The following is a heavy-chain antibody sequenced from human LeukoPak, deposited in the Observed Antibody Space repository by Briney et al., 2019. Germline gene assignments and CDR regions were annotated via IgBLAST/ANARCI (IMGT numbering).Heavy chain of an antibody. J-gene: IGHJ4*02. CDR3: AKVHYEGGYPENY. D-gene: IGHD5-12*01. CDR1: GFTFCSYA. V-gene: IGHV3-23*01. CDR2: ISGSAGST. Sequence: GGSLRLSCAASGFTFCSYAMSWGRRAPGRGLGCVSAISGSAGSTYYADSVKGRFTISRDKSKNTLYLQMNSQKAEDTAVYYFAKVHYEGGYPENYWGQGTLVTVSS.